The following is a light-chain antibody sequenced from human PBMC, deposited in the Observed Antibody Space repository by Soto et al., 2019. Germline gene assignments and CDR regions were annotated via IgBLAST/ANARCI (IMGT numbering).Light chain of an antibody. V-gene: IGKV3-20*01. CDR3: QQSGSSPLT. J-gene: IGKJ4*01. CDR2: GAS. CDR1: QSIGYY. Sequence: EIVLTQSPATLSLSPGERATLSCRASQSIGYYLAWYQQKPGQAPRLLIYGASNRATGIPDRFSGSGSATDFTLTISRLEPEDFAVYFCQQSGSSPLTFGGGTKVDIK.